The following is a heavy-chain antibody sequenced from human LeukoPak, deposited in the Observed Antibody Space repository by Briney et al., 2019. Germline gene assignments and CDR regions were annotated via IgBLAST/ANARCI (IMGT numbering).Heavy chain of an antibody. CDR2: IYPGDSGP. J-gene: IGHJ3*01. Sequence: GESLKISCKVSGYSFTSYCIGWVRQMPGRGLEWMGIIYPGDSGPTYSPSFQGQVTISVDKSINTAYLQWSSLQASDTAMYYCGMSGDRVPLQDDVFDVWGQGTMVTVST. CDR1: GYSFTSYC. CDR3: GMSGDRVPLQDDVFDV. V-gene: IGHV5-51*01. D-gene: IGHD1-26*01.